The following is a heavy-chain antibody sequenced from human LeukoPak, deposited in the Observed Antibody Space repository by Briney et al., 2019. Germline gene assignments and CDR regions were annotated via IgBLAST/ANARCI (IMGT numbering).Heavy chain of an antibody. CDR2: IIPIFGTA. CDR3: ARDRPGRYCSTISCYSASPFDP. D-gene: IGHD2-2*02. CDR1: GYTLTELS. Sequence: SVKVSCKVSGYTLTELSMHWVRQAPGQGLEWMGGIIPIFGTANYAQKFQGRVTITADESTSTAYMELSSLRSEDTAVYYCARDRPGRYCSTISCYSASPFDPWGQGTLVTVSS. V-gene: IGHV1-69*13. J-gene: IGHJ5*02.